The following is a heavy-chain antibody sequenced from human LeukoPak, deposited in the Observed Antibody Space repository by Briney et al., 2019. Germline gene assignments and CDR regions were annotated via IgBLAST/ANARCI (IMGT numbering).Heavy chain of an antibody. CDR2: IYYSGST. CDR3: ARGFYFGTGSNYFDY. J-gene: IGHJ4*02. V-gene: IGHV4-59*08. Sequence: SETLSLTCTVSGCSISSYYWSWIRHPPGKGLEWIGYIYYSGSTNYNPSLKSRVTISVDTSKNQFSLKLSSVTAADTAVYYCARGFYFGTGSNYFDYWGQGTLVTVSS. CDR1: GCSISSYY. D-gene: IGHD3-10*01.